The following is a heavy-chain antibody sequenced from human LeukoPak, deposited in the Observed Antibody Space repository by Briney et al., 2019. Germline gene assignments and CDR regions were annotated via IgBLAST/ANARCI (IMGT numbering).Heavy chain of an antibody. CDR2: INHSGST. V-gene: IGHV4-34*01. CDR3: ATTTVTTDAFDI. CDR1: GGSFSGYC. D-gene: IGHD4-17*01. J-gene: IGHJ3*02. Sequence: SETLSLTCVVYGGSFSGYCWSWIRQPPGKGLEWIGEINHSGSTNYNPSLKSRVTISVDTSKNQFSLKLSSVTAADTAVYYCATTTVTTDAFDIWGQGTMVAVSS.